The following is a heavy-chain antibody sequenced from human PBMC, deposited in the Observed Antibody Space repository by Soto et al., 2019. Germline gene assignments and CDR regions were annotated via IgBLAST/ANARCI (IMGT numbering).Heavy chain of an antibody. V-gene: IGHV1-18*01. CDR3: ARARSGTPMSYFDY. Sequence: GASVKVSCKASGYTFTSYGISWVRQAPGQGLEWMGWISAYNGNTNYAQKLQGRVTMTTDTSTSTAYMELRSLRSDDTAVYYCARARSGTPMSYFDYWGQGTLVTVSS. CDR2: ISAYNGNT. D-gene: IGHD2-2*01. CDR1: GYTFTSYG. J-gene: IGHJ4*02.